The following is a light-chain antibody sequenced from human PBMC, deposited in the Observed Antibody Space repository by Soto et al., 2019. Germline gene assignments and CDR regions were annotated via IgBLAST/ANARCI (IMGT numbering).Light chain of an antibody. Sequence: VLTQSPSNLSSFPGDRVTLSCRASQCINTRLAWYQHRPGQAPRLLIYQTSIRAAGIPARFSASGSGTDFTLTISDVQPEDFALYYCHQRQSWPRTFGQGTKVDIK. CDR1: QCINTR. CDR3: HQRQSWPRT. CDR2: QTS. V-gene: IGKV3-11*01. J-gene: IGKJ1*01.